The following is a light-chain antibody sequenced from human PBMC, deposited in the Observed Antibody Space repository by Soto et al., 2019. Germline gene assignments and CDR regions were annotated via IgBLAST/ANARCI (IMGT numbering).Light chain of an antibody. Sequence: SYELTQPPSVSVAPGQTARNTCGGDDIGSKGVHWYQQKPGQAPVVVVYDDSDRPSGIPERFSGSNSGNTATLTISWVEAGDEADYYCQVWDAGSVFGGGTKLTVL. J-gene: IGLJ3*02. CDR1: DIGSKG. CDR3: QVWDAGSV. CDR2: DDS. V-gene: IGLV3-21*02.